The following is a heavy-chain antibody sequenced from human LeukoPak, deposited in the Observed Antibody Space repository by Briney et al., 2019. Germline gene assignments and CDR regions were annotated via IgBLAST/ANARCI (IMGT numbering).Heavy chain of an antibody. V-gene: IGHV3-9*01. Sequence: GGSLRLSCAASGFTFDDYAMHWVRQAPGKGLEWVSGISWNSGSIGYADSVKGRFTISRDNAKNSLYLQMNSLRAEDTALYYCAHYYYYYGMDVWGQGTTVTVSS. CDR1: GFTFDDYA. J-gene: IGHJ6*02. CDR2: ISWNSGSI. CDR3: AHYYYYYGMDV.